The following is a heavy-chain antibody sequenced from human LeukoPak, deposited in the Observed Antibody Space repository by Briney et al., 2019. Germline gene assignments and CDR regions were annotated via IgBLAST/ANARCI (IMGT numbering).Heavy chain of an antibody. Sequence: PGGSLRLSCVVSGFNFRSNWMSWVRQAPGKGLEWVANIKQDGSEKHYVDSVKGRFTISRDNPKNSLYLQMNILRVEDTAVYYCALGSYFDYWGQGTLVTVSS. V-gene: IGHV3-7*01. J-gene: IGHJ4*02. D-gene: IGHD1-26*01. CDR2: IKQDGSEK. CDR1: GFNFRSNW. CDR3: ALGSYFDY.